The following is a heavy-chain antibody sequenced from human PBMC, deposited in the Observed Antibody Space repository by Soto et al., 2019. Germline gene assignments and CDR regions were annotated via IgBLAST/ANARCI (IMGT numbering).Heavy chain of an antibody. CDR1: GGSISSYY. CDR2: IYYSGST. D-gene: IGHD3-16*02. Sequence: SETLSLTCTVSGGSISSYYWSWIRQPPGKGLEWIGYIYYSGSTNYNPSLKSRVTISVDTSKNQFSLKLSSVTAADTAVYYCARQSIGGVIVSAYYFDYWGQGTLVTVS. V-gene: IGHV4-59*08. J-gene: IGHJ4*02. CDR3: ARQSIGGVIVSAYYFDY.